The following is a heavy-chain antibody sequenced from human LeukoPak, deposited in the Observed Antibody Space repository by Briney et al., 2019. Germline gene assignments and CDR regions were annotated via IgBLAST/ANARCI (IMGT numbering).Heavy chain of an antibody. CDR2: INSDGSWT. J-gene: IGHJ6*02. V-gene: IGHV3-74*01. Sequence: GGSLRLSCAASGNYWMHWVRQAPGKGLVWVSHINSDGSWTSYADSVKGRFTISKDNAKNTVYLQMNSLRAEDTAVYYCAKGGSSSWYWNYYGMDVWGQGTTVTVSS. CDR3: AKGGSSSWYWNYYGMDV. CDR1: GNYW. D-gene: IGHD6-13*01.